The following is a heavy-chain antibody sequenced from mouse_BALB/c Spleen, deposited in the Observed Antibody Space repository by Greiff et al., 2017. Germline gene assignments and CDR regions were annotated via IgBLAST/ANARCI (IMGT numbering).Heavy chain of an antibody. D-gene: IGHD2-3*01. CDR3: ARDGYYVEYYAMDY. CDR1: GFSLTSYG. J-gene: IGHJ4*01. V-gene: IGHV2-9*02. Sequence: VKLMESGPGLVAPSQSLSITCTVSGFSLTSYGVHWVRQPPGKGLEWLGVICAGGSTNYNSALMSRLSISKDNSKSQVFLKMNSLQTDDTAMYYCARDGYYVEYYAMDYWGQGTSVTVSS. CDR2: ICAGGST.